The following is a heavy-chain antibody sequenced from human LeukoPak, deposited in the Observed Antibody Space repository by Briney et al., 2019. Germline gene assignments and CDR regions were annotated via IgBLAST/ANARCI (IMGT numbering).Heavy chain of an antibody. CDR1: GGTFSSYA. D-gene: IGHD3-22*01. J-gene: IGHJ5*02. Sequence: ASVKVSCKASGGTFSSYAISWVRQAPGQGLEWMGGIIPIFGTANYAQKFQGRVTITADKSTSTAYMELSSLRSEDTAVYYCAATSGYYDSRGYNWFDPWGQGTLVTVSS. V-gene: IGHV1-69*06. CDR2: IIPIFGTA. CDR3: AATSGYYDSRGYNWFDP.